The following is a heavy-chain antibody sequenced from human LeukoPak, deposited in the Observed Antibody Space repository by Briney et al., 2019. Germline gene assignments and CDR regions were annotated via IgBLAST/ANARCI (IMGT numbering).Heavy chain of an antibody. CDR2: ISADSGDR. CDR1: GDSFSNYG. CDR3: ASGSYLWGGMDV. J-gene: IGHJ6*02. Sequence: ASVKVSCKASGDSFSNYGFAWVRQAPGQGLEWMGWISADSGDRYYAQNFQHRVTITTDTSTTTGYMELRRLRSDDTAVYYCASGSYLWGGMDVWGQGTTVTVSS. V-gene: IGHV1-18*01. D-gene: IGHD1-26*01.